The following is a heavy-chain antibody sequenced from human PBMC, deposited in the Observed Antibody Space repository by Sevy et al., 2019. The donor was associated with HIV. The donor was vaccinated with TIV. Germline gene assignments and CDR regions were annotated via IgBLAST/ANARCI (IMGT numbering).Heavy chain of an antibody. D-gene: IGHD2-21*02. V-gene: IGHV3-48*04. CDR1: GFSFIHEH. CDR2: ISTSGSTI. CDR3: VRDWDDKFSYGDSDPAVDC. J-gene: IGHJ4*02. Sequence: GGSLRLSCVASGFSFIHEHMNWVRQAPGKGLEWLSYISTSGSTIYQADSVKGRFTISRDNAKNSLFLQMNSLRVEDTAIYYCVRDWDDKFSYGDSDPAVDCWGQGTLVTVSS.